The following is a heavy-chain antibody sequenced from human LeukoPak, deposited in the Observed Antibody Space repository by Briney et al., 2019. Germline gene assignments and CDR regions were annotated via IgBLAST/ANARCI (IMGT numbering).Heavy chain of an antibody. J-gene: IGHJ3*02. Sequence: PSETLSLTCTVSGGSISSSSYYWGWIRQPPGKGLEWTVSISYSWSPYYSPSLKSPVTISLDTSKNQFSLRLTSVSAADTAVFYCARRNLGLAAFDIWGQGTMVSVSS. V-gene: IGHV4-39*01. CDR3: ARRNLGLAAFDI. D-gene: IGHD3-16*01. CDR2: ISYSWSP. CDR1: GGSISSSSYY.